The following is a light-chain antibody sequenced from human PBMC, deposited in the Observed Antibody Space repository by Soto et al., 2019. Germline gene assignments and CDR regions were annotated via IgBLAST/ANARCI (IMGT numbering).Light chain of an antibody. Sequence: EVVLTQSPGILSVSPGPRARLSCRASRGVSSTYLAWYQQKPGQAPRLLIYDASNRATGIPARFSGSGSGTDFTLSISRLEPEDFAVYYCQHYGGSFIFGPGTKVDIK. CDR1: RGVSSTY. CDR3: QHYGGSFI. J-gene: IGKJ3*01. V-gene: IGKV3-20*01. CDR2: DAS.